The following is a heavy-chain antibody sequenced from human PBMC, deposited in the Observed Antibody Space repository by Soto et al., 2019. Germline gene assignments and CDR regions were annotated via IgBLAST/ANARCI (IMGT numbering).Heavy chain of an antibody. CDR2: IKQDGSEK. D-gene: IGHD4-17*01. J-gene: IGHJ4*02. CDR3: AKIRLLTTVDY. V-gene: IGHV3-7*03. Sequence: GGSLRLSCAASGFTFSSYWMSWFRQAPGKGLEWVANIKQDGSEKYSVDSVKGRFTISRDNAKNSLCLQMNSLRAEDTAIYYCAKIRLLTTVDYWGQGTLVTVSS. CDR1: GFTFSSYW.